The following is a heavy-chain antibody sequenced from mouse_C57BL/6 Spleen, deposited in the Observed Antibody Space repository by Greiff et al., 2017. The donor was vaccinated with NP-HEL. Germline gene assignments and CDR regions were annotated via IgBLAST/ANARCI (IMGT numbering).Heavy chain of an antibody. Sequence: QVQLQQPGAELVRPGSSVKLSCKASGYTFTSYWMHWVKQRPIQGLEWIGNIDPSDSETHYNQKFKDKATLTVDKSSSTAYMQLSSLTSEDSAVYYCARAILTTPYYAMDYWGQGTSVTVSS. CDR1: GYTFTSYW. J-gene: IGHJ4*01. D-gene: IGHD2-5*01. CDR2: IDPSDSET. CDR3: ARAILTTPYYAMDY. V-gene: IGHV1-52*01.